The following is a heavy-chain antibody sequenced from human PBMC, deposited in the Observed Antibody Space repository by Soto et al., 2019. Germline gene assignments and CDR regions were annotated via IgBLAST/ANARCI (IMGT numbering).Heavy chain of an antibody. CDR3: AHSAQWTYYFDY. D-gene: IGHD3-16*01. V-gene: IGHV2-5*02. CDR1: GFSLSTNGVG. Sequence: QITLKESGPTLVKPKQTLTLTCTFSGFSLSTNGVGVGWIRQPPGKALEWLALIFWDDDKHYSPSLMNRLTITKDTSNNQVVLTLTNMDPVDTATYYCAHSAQWTYYFDYWGQGTLVTVSS. CDR2: IFWDDDK. J-gene: IGHJ4*02.